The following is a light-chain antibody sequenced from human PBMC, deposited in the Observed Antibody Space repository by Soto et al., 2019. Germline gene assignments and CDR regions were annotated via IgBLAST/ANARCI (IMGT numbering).Light chain of an antibody. CDR1: QSISSN. J-gene: IGKJ2*01. V-gene: IGKV3-15*01. Sequence: DIVMTQSPATLSVSPGERATLSCRASQSISSNLAWYQQKPGQAPRLLIYGASTRATGIPARFSGSGSGTEFTLTISSLQSEDFVVYDGQYYNNWPPMYTFGQGTELEIK. CDR3: QYYNNWPPMYT. CDR2: GAS.